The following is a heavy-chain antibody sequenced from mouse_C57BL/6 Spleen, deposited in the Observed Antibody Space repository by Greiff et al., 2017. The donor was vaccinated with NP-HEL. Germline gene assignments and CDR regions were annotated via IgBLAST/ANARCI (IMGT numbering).Heavy chain of an antibody. J-gene: IGHJ3*01. CDR3: ARDDGYFFAY. V-gene: IGHV1-82*01. CDR2: IYPGDGAT. D-gene: IGHD2-3*01. CDR1: GYAFSSSW. Sequence: VQLQQSGPELVKPGASVKISCKASGYAFSSSWMNWVKQRPGKGLEWIGRIYPGDGATNYNGKFKGKATLTADKSSSTAYMQLSSLTSEDSAVYFCARDDGYFFAYWGQGTLVTVSA.